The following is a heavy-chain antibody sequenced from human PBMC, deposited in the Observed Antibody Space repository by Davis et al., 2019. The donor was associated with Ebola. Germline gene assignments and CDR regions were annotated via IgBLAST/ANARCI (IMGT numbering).Heavy chain of an antibody. V-gene: IGHV3-53*01. D-gene: IGHD6-19*01. Sequence: GESLKISCAESGFTVSSNYMSWVRQAQGKGLEWNSVIYSGGHTDYADSVKGRFTVPRDNSRNTLFLQVNSLRAEDTAVYYCVRDVGSSGQFYVKEACAYDLCGQGTTVTVSS. J-gene: IGHJ3*01. CDR2: IYSGGHT. CDR3: VRDVGSSGQFYVKEACAYDL. CDR1: GFTVSSNY.